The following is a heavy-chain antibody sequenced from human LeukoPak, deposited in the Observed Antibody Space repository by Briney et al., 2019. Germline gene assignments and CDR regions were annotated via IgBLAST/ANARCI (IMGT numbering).Heavy chain of an antibody. Sequence: GGSLRLSCAASGFTFSSSWMTWVRQAPGKGLEWVANIRQDGNGKYYVDSVEGRFTISRDNAKNSLYLQMDSLRAEDTAVYYCARDMPHWGQGTLVTVSS. V-gene: IGHV3-7*03. CDR2: IRQDGNGK. J-gene: IGHJ4*02. CDR3: ARDMPH. D-gene: IGHD2-2*01. CDR1: GFTFSSSW.